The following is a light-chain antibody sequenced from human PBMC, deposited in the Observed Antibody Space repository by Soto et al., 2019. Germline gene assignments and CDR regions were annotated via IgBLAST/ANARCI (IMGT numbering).Light chain of an antibody. CDR1: QSISNW. CDR3: QQYNNWRT. J-gene: IGKJ1*01. Sequence: DIQMTQSPSTLSASVGDRGTITCRASQSISNWLAWYQQKPGKAPKLLINDVSSLESGVPSRFSGSGSGTEFTLTISSLQSEDFAVYYCQQYNNWRTFGQGTKVDIK. CDR2: DVS. V-gene: IGKV1-5*01.